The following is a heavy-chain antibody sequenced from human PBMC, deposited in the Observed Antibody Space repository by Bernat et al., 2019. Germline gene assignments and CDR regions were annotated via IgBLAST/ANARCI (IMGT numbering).Heavy chain of an antibody. J-gene: IGHJ3*02. CDR2: IYYSGST. Sequence: QVQLQQWGAGLLKPSETLSLTCAVYGGSFSGYYWSWIRQPPGKELEWIGYIYYSGSTNYNPSLMSRITFSVDTSKNQFSLNLTSVNAADTAVYFCARDLSGGSHAFDIWGQGTVVTVSS. V-gene: IGHV4-34*11. D-gene: IGHD2-15*01. CDR3: ARDLSGGSHAFDI. CDR1: GGSFSGYY.